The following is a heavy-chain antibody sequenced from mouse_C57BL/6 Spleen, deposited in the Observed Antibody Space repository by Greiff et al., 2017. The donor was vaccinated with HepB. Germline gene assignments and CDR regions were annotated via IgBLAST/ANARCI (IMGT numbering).Heavy chain of an antibody. D-gene: IGHD2-4*01. Sequence: EVKVEESGPGLVKPSQSLSLTCSVTGYSITSGYYWNWIRQFPGNKLEWMGYISYDGSNNYNPSLKNRISITRDTAKNQFFLKLNSVTTEDTATYYCAKGVYDYPWYFDVWGTGTTVTVSS. CDR3: AKGVYDYPWYFDV. CDR2: ISYDGSN. V-gene: IGHV3-6*01. J-gene: IGHJ1*03. CDR1: GYSITSGYY.